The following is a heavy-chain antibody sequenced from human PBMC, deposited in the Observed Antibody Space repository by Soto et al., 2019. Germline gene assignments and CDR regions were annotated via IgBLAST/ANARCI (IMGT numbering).Heavy chain of an antibody. J-gene: IGHJ6*02. CDR3: ARDVATSGTKFFYGMAV. V-gene: IGHV3-30*03. Sequence: PGWSLRLSCSSSIFIFNIYGMHWVRQTPGKGLEWVAVISYDGANKYYADSVKGRFTISRDNSKNTLYLEMNSLRPDDTAIYYCARDVATSGTKFFYGMAVWGQGTTVTVSS. CDR1: IFIFNIYG. D-gene: IGHD1-1*01. CDR2: ISYDGANK.